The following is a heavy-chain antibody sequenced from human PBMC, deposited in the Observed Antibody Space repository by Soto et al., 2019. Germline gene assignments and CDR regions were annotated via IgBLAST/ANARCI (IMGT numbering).Heavy chain of an antibody. D-gene: IGHD5-18*01. CDR2: VYYSGTP. CDR1: GGSSRQSSYF. V-gene: IGHV4-39*01. CDR3: ARADTAMSPPGS. J-gene: IGHJ5*02. Sequence: SETLSLTCAVSGGSSRQSSYFWGWIRQPPGKGLEWIASVYYSGTPYYSPSLKSRVTISIDTSKTQISLKLNSLTAADTAVYYCARADTAMSPPGSWGQGILVTVSS.